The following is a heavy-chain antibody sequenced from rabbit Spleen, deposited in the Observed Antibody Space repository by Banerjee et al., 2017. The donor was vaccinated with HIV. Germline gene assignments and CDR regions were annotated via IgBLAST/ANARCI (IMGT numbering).Heavy chain of an antibody. CDR2: AYAGSSGST. Sequence: QSLGESGGGLVKPGASLTLTCKASGFSFNSGYDMCWVRQAPGKGLEWVACAYAGSSGSTYYASWAKGRFTISKTSSTTVTLQMTSLTAADTATYFCARDAGTSFSTYGMDLWGPGTLVTVS. CDR1: GFSFNSGYD. CDR3: ARDAGTSFSTYGMDL. V-gene: IGHV1S40*01. J-gene: IGHJ6*01. D-gene: IGHD8-1*01.